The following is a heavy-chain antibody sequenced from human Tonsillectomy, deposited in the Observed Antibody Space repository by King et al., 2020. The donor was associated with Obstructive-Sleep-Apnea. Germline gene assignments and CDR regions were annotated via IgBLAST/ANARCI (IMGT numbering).Heavy chain of an antibody. CDR1: GFTFDDYA. Sequence: VQLVESGGGLVQPGRSLRLSCAATGFTFDDYAMHLVRQVPGKVLEWVSGINFNSGSIEYADSVKGRLTISRDNSKKSLYLQMNSLRAEVTALYYCAKDRRQWLALDYWGQGTLVTVSS. J-gene: IGHJ4*02. CDR2: INFNSGSI. V-gene: IGHV3-9*01. D-gene: IGHD6-19*01. CDR3: AKDRRQWLALDY.